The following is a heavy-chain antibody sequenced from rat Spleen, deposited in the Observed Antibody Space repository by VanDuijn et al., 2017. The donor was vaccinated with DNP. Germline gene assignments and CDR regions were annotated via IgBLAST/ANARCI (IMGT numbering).Heavy chain of an antibody. CDR3: ARGTYARNYFDY. J-gene: IGHJ2*01. CDR1: XFIXXXYX. D-gene: IGHD2-1*01. Sequence: EVHLVESGGDLVXXGRXXKLSCEXXXFIXXXYXXXWIXXXPGXXLEWVVSITRSGGNAYNPDSVKCRFAISRDNAKNTLYLQINSLRSEDTATYYCARGTYARNYFDYWGQGVMVTVSS. CDR2: ITRSGGNA. V-gene: IGHV5-31*01.